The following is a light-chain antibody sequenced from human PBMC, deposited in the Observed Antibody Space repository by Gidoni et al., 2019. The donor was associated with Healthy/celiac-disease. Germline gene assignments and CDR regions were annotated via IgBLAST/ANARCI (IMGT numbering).Light chain of an antibody. CDR3: QQRSNWRLT. V-gene: IGKV3-11*01. J-gene: IGKJ4*01. CDR2: DAS. Sequence: EIVLIQSPATLSLSPGDRATLSCRASQSVSSYLAWYQQKPGPAPRLLIYDASNRATGIPARFSGSGSGTYFTLTISSLEPEDFAVYYCQQRSNWRLTFGGGTKVEIK. CDR1: QSVSSY.